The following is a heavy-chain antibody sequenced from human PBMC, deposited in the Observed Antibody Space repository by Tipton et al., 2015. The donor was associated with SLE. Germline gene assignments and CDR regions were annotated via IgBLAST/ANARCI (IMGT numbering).Heavy chain of an antibody. CDR2: FHPSRST. D-gene: IGHD1-26*01. J-gene: IGHJ6*03. CDR1: GDSISSGSYY. V-gene: IGHV4-61*02. CDR3: ARGRSEGYYIDYFYMDV. Sequence: TLSLTCTVSGDSISSGSYYWSWIRQPAGKGLEWIGRFHPSRSTKYNPSLKSRFTISADTSKNQFSLKLSSVTAADTAVYYCARGRSEGYYIDYFYMDVWGKGTTVTVSS.